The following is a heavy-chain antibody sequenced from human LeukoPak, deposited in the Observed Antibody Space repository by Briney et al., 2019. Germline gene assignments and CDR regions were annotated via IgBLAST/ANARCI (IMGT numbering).Heavy chain of an antibody. CDR1: GGSISSNY. J-gene: IGHJ4*02. CDR2: INTSGST. V-gene: IGHV4-4*09. CDR3: ARRGNWGFFDY. D-gene: IGHD7-27*01. Sequence: SETLSLTCTISGGSISSNYWSWIRQPPGKGLEWIGYINTSGSTNYNPSLKSRVSISLDTSRNQFSLKLTSVTAADTAVYYCARRGNWGFFDYWGQGILVSVSS.